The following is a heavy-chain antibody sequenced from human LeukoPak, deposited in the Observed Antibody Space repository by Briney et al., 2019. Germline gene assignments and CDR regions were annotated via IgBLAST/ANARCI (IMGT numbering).Heavy chain of an antibody. CDR2: ISVSGGST. D-gene: IGHD2-15*01. V-gene: IGHV3-23*01. CDR1: GFTFSSYG. J-gene: IGHJ4*02. CDR3: AKDLGYCSGGSCLFDY. Sequence: GGSLRLSCAASGFTFSSYGMSWVRQAPGKGLELVSAISVSGGSTYSADSVKGRFTISRDNSKNTLYLQVYSLRAQDTALYYCAKDLGYCSGGSCLFDYWGQGTLVTVSS.